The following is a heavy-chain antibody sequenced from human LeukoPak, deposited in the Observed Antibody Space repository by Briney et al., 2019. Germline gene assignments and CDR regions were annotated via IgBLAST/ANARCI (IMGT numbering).Heavy chain of an antibody. CDR2: TSSSDAGT. Sequence: GGSLRLSCAPSGFTLSTYAMSWVRQTPGKGLEWVAATSSSDAGTYHADSVRGRFTISRDNSKNTLYLQMNSLRAEDAAVYFCAKAPVTSCRGAYCYPFDSWGQGTLVTVSS. V-gene: IGHV3-23*01. CDR1: GFTLSTYA. J-gene: IGHJ4*02. CDR3: AKAPVTSCRGAYCYPFDS. D-gene: IGHD2-21*01.